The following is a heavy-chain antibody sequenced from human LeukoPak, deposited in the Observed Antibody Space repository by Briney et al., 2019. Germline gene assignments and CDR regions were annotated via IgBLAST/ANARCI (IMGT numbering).Heavy chain of an antibody. CDR1: GFTFDDYS. Sequence: GGSLRLSCAASGFTFDDYSMNWVRQAPGKGLEWVSSISSSSSYIYYADSVKGRFTISRDNAKNSLYLQMNSLRAEDTAVYYCARALDSYGYFDYWGQGTLVTVSS. V-gene: IGHV3-21*01. CDR2: ISSSSSYI. J-gene: IGHJ4*02. CDR3: ARALDSYGYFDY. D-gene: IGHD5-18*01.